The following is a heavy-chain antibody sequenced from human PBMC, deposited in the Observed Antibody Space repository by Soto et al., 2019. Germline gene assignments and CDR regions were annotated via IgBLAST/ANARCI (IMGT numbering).Heavy chain of an antibody. CDR2: INHSGST. V-gene: IGHV4-34*01. D-gene: IGHD6-13*01. J-gene: IGHJ6*02. CDR3: AREGSSWDYGMDV. CDR1: GGSFSGYY. Sequence: PSETLSLTCAVYGGSFSGYYWSWIRQPPGKGLEWIGEINHSGSTNYNPSLKSRVTISVDTSKNQFSLKLSSVTAADTAVHYCAREGSSWDYGMDVWGQGTTVTVYS.